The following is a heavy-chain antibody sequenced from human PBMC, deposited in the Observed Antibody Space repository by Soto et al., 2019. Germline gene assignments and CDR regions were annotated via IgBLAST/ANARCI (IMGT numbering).Heavy chain of an antibody. CDR1: GFTFSSYP. Sequence: QVQLVESGGGVVQPGRSLRLSCAASGFTFSSYPMHWVRQAPGKGPEWVAVISVNGNNIHYRDSVKGRFTISRDNSKNTLYLQMSSLRVEDTAVYYCARSHSSSWHWFDPWGQGTLVTVSS. D-gene: IGHD6-13*01. CDR2: ISVNGNNI. CDR3: ARSHSSSWHWFDP. J-gene: IGHJ5*02. V-gene: IGHV3-30-3*01.